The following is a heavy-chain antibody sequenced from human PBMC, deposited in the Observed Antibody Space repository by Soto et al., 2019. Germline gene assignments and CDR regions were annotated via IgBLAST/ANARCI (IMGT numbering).Heavy chain of an antibody. Sequence: TLSLPCAVSGGSISSGGYSWSWIRQPPGKGLEWIGYIYHIGSTYYNPSLKSRVTISVDRSKNQFSLKLSSVTAADTAVYYCARGQVVAAQHWGQGTLVTVSS. CDR1: GGSISSGGYS. J-gene: IGHJ4*02. V-gene: IGHV4-30-2*01. D-gene: IGHD2-15*01. CDR3: ARGQVVAAQH. CDR2: IYHIGST.